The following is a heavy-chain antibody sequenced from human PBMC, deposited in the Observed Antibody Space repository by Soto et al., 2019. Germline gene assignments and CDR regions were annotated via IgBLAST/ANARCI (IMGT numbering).Heavy chain of an antibody. CDR1: GYTFTGYY. CDR3: ATQRDYGDYGAFDY. Sequence: QVQLVRPGAEVKKPGASVKVSCKAPGYTFTGYYMHWVRQAPGQGLGWMGWINPNSGGTNYAQKFQGWVTMTRDTSISTAYMELSRLRSDDTAVYYCATQRDYGDYGAFDYWGQGTLVTVSS. D-gene: IGHD4-17*01. J-gene: IGHJ4*02. CDR2: INPNSGGT. V-gene: IGHV1-2*04.